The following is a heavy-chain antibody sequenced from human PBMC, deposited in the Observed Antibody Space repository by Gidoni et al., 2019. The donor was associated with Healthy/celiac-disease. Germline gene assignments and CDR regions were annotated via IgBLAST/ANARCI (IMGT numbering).Heavy chain of an antibody. J-gene: IGHJ4*02. CDR3: ARAHYSSGWYGGIGNY. V-gene: IGHV1-69*06. CDR1: GGTFSSYA. CDR2: IVPTFGKA. Sequence: QVQLVQSGAEVKKPGSSVQVSCKASGGTFSSYAISWVRQAPGQGLEWMGGIVPTFGKANYAQKFQGRVTITADKSTSTAYMELSSLRSEDTAVYYCARAHYSSGWYGGIGNYWGQGTLVTVSS. D-gene: IGHD6-19*01.